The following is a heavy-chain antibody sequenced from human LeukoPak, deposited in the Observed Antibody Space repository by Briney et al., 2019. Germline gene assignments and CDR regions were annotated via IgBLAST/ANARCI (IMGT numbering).Heavy chain of an antibody. V-gene: IGHV4-39*07. CDR1: GGSVSSGRDY. J-gene: IGHJ4*02. Sequence: SETLSLTCTVSGGSVSSGRDYWSWIRQPPGKGLEWIGEINHSGSTNYNPSLKSRVTISVDTSKNQFSLKLSSVTAAGTAVYYCARGYSYGKDWGQGTLVTVSS. CDR3: ARGYSYGKD. D-gene: IGHD5-18*01. CDR2: INHSGST.